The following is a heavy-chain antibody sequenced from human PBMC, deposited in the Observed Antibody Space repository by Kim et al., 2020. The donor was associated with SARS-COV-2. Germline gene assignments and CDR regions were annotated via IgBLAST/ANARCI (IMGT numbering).Heavy chain of an antibody. D-gene: IGHD5-18*01. CDR3: TRHVDTAMVLDY. J-gene: IGHJ4*02. Sequence: EYAASVKGRFTISRDDSKSIAYLQMNSLKTEDTAVYYCTRHVDTAMVLDYWGQGTLVTVSS. V-gene: IGHV3-49*02.